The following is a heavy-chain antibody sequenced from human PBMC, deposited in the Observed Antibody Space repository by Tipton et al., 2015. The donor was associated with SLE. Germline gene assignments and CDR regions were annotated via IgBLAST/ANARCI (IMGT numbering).Heavy chain of an antibody. CDR3: ARDNGDDFWSGYPVRFDY. CDR1: GGSFSGYY. CDR2: INHSRST. D-gene: IGHD3-3*01. J-gene: IGHJ4*02. Sequence: TLSLTCAVYGGSFSGYYWSWIRQPPGKGLEWIGEINHSRSTNYNPSLKSRVTISVDTSKNQFSLKLSSVTAADTAVYYCARDNGDDFWSGYPVRFDYWGQGTLVTVPS. V-gene: IGHV4-34*01.